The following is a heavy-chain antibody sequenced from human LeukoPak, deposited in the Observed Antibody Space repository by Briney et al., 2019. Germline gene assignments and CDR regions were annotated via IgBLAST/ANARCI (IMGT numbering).Heavy chain of an antibody. D-gene: IGHD3-22*01. V-gene: IGHV1-69*04. CDR3: ARRTPSGYFVN. Sequence: ASVKVSCKASGGTFSSYAIGWVRQAPGQGLEWMGRIIPILGIANYAQKFQGRVTITADKSTSTAYMELSSLRSEDTAVYYCARRTPSGYFVNWGQGTLVTVSS. CDR1: GGTFSSYA. J-gene: IGHJ4*02. CDR2: IIPILGIA.